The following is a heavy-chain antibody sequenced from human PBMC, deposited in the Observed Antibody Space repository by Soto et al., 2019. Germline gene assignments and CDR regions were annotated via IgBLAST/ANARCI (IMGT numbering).Heavy chain of an antibody. D-gene: IGHD3-16*01. V-gene: IGHV4-39*07. J-gene: IGHJ4*02. CDR1: GCSICSSSYY. Sequence: SETLSLTCTVSGCSICSSSYYWGWIRQPPGKGLEWIGSIYYSGSTYYNPSLKSRVTISVDTSKNQFSLKLSSVTAADTAVYYCARAPRVMITFGGVPTFDYWGQGTLVTVSS. CDR2: IYYSGST. CDR3: ARAPRVMITFGGVPTFDY.